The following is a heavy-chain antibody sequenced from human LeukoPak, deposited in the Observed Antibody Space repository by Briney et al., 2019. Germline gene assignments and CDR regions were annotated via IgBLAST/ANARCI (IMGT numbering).Heavy chain of an antibody. Sequence: GGSLRLSCAASGFTFSSYWMHWVRQAPGKGLVWVSRISTDGSSTTYADSVKGRFTISRDNSKNTLYLQMDSLRSEDTAVYYCARDFFPIVDSSWYEIGYWGQGTLVTVSS. CDR2: ISTDGSST. CDR1: GFTFSSYW. J-gene: IGHJ4*02. CDR3: ARDFFPIVDSSWYEIGY. D-gene: IGHD6-13*01. V-gene: IGHV3-74*01.